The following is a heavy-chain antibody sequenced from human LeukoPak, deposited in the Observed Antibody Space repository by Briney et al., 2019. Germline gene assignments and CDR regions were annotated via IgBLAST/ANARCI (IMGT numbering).Heavy chain of an antibody. J-gene: IGHJ4*02. D-gene: IGHD6-6*01. CDR2: IHYDGSDK. Sequence: RGSLRLSCAASGFTFSRHGMHWVRQAPGKGLEWVAFIHYDGSDKYYVDSVKGRFTISRDNSKNALYLQMNSLRVEDTAVYYCAKSRKYSSSPQYYFDYWGQGTLVTVSS. CDR3: AKSRKYSSSPQYYFDY. CDR1: GFTFSRHG. V-gene: IGHV3-30*02.